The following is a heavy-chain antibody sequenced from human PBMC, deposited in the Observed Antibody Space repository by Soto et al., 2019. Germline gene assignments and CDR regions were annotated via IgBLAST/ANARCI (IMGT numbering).Heavy chain of an antibody. J-gene: IGHJ6*02. CDR3: ARFSGGSYNTYYFYYGMDV. CDR2: IYHSGST. CDR1: GYSISSGYY. V-gene: IGHV4-38-2*01. D-gene: IGHD2-15*01. Sequence: SETLSLTCAVSGYSISSGYYWGWIRQPPGKGLEWIGSIYHSGSTYYNPSLKSRVTISVDTSKNQFSLKLSSVTAADTAMYYCARFSGGSYNTYYFYYGMDVWGQGTTVTVSS.